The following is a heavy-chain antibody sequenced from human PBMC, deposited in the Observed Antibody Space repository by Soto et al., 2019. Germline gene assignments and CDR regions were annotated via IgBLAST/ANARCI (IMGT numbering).Heavy chain of an antibody. D-gene: IGHD3-16*01. CDR1: GFTFSSYG. CDR2: ISGSGDTT. V-gene: IGHV3-23*01. CDR3: AKEMGGECAPVK. Sequence: PGGSLRLSCEASGFTFSSYGMNWVRQAPGKGLQWVSAISGSGDTTYYADSVKGRFTISRDNSKDTLYLQMNSLRVEDTAVYYCAKEMGGECAPVKWGQGTVVTVS. J-gene: IGHJ4*02.